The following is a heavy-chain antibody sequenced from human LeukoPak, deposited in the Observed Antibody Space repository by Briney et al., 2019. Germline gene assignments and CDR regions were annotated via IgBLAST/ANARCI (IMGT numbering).Heavy chain of an antibody. CDR1: GFTFSSYG. D-gene: IGHD3-16*01. J-gene: IGHJ4*02. CDR2: IKQDGSEK. Sequence: GGTLRLSCAASGFTFSSYGMSWVRQAPGKGLEWVANIKQDGSEKYYVDSVKGRFTISRDNAKNSLYLQMNSLRAEDTAVYYCARWRILYSLNDYWGQGTLVTVSS. V-gene: IGHV3-7*01. CDR3: ARWRILYSLNDY.